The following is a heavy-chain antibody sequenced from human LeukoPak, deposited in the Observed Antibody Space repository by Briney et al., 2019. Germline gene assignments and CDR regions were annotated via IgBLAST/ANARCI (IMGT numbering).Heavy chain of an antibody. CDR2: IYSGGDT. D-gene: IGHD3-16*01. Sequence: SGGSLRLSCAVSGFTVSSNYMNWVRQAPGKGLEWVSIIYSGGDTYYADSVKGRFTISRDISKNTLYLQMNSLRAEDTAVYYCARGGAFAIWGQGTMATVSS. CDR1: GFTVSSNY. J-gene: IGHJ3*02. CDR3: ARGGAFAI. V-gene: IGHV3-53*01.